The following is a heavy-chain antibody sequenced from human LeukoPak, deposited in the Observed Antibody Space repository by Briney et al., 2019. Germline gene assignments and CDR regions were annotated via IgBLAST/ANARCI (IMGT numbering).Heavy chain of an antibody. J-gene: IGHJ4*02. CDR1: GGSISSGDYY. CDR3: ARGGSGSYYNPYPVIDY. D-gene: IGHD3-10*01. V-gene: IGHV4-30-4*02. Sequence: SESLSLTCTVSGGSISSGDYYWSWIRQPPGKGLEWIGCIYYSGSTYYNPSLKSRVTISVDTSKNQFSLKLSSVTAADTAVYYCARGGSGSYYNPYPVIDYWGQGTLVTVSS. CDR2: IYYSGST.